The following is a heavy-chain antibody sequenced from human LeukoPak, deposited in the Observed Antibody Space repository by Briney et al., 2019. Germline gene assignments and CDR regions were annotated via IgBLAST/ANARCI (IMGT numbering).Heavy chain of an antibody. CDR3: ARRARGGHWFDP. CDR1: GVSISSSNSY. D-gene: IGHD3-10*01. V-gene: IGHV4-39*01. J-gene: IGHJ5*02. CDR2: IEYIGNT. Sequence: AETLALTVTVSGVSISSSNSYGGWSRQPPGKGLDWIGRIEYIGNTYYNACRKSQSSISIDTSNNHFSLRLTSVTAADTAVYYCARRARGGHWFDPWGQGTLVTVYS.